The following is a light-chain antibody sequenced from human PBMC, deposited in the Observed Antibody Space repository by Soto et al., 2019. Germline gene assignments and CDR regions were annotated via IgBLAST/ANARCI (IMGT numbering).Light chain of an antibody. CDR3: SSYTSSSPYV. V-gene: IGLV2-14*01. CDR2: DVS. J-gene: IGLJ1*01. Sequence: QSALTHPASVSGSPGQSITISCTGTSSDVGGYNYVSWYQQHPGKAPKLMIYDVSNRPSGVSNRFSGSKSGNTASLTISGLQAEDEADYYCSSYTSSSPYVFGTGTKLTVL. CDR1: SSDVGGYNY.